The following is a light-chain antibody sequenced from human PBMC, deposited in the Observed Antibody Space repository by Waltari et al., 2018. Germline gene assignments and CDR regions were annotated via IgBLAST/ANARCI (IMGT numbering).Light chain of an antibody. CDR1: QSISDN. CDR2: GAS. Sequence: VMTQSPATLSVSPGERATLSCRASQSISDNLAWYQQKRGQAPRLLIYGASTRATGIPARFTGSGSGTDFTLTISSLQSEASAVYYCPQYNRWPPIAFGQGTRLEI. CDR3: PQYNRWPPIA. V-gene: IGKV3-15*01. J-gene: IGKJ5*01.